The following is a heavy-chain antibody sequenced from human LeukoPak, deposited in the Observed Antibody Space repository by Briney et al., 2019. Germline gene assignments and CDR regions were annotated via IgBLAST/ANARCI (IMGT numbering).Heavy chain of an antibody. CDR1: GGSISSGDYY. V-gene: IGHV4-30-4*08. CDR2: IYYSGST. J-gene: IGHJ4*02. CDR3: ARVGGSDYYDSSGYYYV. Sequence: SSETLSLTCTVSGGSISSGDYYWSWIRQPPGKGLEWIGYIYYSGSTYYNPSLKSRVTISVDTSKNQSSLKLSSVTAADTAVYYCARVGGSDYYDSSGYYYVWGQGTLVTVSS. D-gene: IGHD3-22*01.